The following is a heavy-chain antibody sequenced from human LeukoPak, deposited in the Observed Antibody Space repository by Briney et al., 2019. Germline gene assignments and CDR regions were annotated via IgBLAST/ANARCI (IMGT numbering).Heavy chain of an antibody. J-gene: IGHJ4*02. Sequence: PGESLKISCKGSGYTFTSYWIGWVRQMPGKGLEWMGMIYPGDSNTRYSPSFQGQVTISADKSISTAYLQWGSLKASDTAIYYCARHEEDYGFDYWGQGTLVTVSS. CDR1: GYTFTSYW. CDR3: ARHEEDYGFDY. D-gene: IGHD4-17*01. V-gene: IGHV5-51*01. CDR2: IYPGDSNT.